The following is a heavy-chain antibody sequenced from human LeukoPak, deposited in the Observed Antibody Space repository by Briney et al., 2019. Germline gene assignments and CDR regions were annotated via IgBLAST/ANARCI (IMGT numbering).Heavy chain of an antibody. CDR2: INPNSGGT. CDR3: AKTGGYSYES. CDR1: GYTFTGYY. V-gene: IGHV1-2*02. J-gene: IGHJ4*02. Sequence: ASVKVSCKASGYTFTGYYMHWVRQAPGQGLEWMGWINPNSGGTNYAQKFQGRVTMTRDTSISTAYMELSSLRFEDTAVYYCAKTGGYSYESWGQGTLVTVSS. D-gene: IGHD5-18*01.